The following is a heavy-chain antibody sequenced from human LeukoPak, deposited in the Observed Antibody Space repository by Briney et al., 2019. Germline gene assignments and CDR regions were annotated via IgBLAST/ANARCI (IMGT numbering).Heavy chain of an antibody. J-gene: IGHJ4*02. D-gene: IGHD2-2*01. CDR3: ARGTQIVVVPAALYYFDY. Sequence: PGGSLRLSCAASGFTFSSYSMNWVRQAPGKGLEWVSSISGSSSYIYYADPVKGRFTISRDNAKNSLYLQMNSLRAEDTAVYYCARGTQIVVVPAALYYFDYWGQGTLVTVSS. CDR2: ISGSSSYI. V-gene: IGHV3-21*01. CDR1: GFTFSSYS.